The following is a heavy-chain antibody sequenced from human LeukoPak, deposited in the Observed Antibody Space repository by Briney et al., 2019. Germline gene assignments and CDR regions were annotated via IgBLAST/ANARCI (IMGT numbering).Heavy chain of an antibody. D-gene: IGHD1-26*01. Sequence: GASVKVSCKASGFTFSGYYIYWVRQAPGQGLEWMGWINPNSGGTNYAQKFQGRVTMTRDTSITTAYMELSSLRSDDTAMYYCTRALGSDYWGQGTLVTVSS. J-gene: IGHJ4*02. CDR1: GFTFSGYY. V-gene: IGHV1-2*02. CDR2: INPNSGGT. CDR3: TRALGSDY.